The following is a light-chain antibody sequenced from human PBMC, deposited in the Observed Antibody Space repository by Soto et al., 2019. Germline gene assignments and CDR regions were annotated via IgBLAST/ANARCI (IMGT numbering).Light chain of an antibody. J-gene: IGKJ1*01. CDR2: GAS. V-gene: IGKV3-15*01. Sequence: ELVMTQSPATLSVSPGERATLSCGASQSVSSNLAWYQQKPGQAPRLPIYGASTRATGIPARFSGSGSGTDFTLTISSLQPEDFATYYCLQDYNFPWTFGQGTKVDIK. CDR1: QSVSSN. CDR3: LQDYNFPWT.